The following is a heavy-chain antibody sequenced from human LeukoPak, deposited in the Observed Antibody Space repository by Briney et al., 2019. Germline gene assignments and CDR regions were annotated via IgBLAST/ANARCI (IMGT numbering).Heavy chain of an antibody. V-gene: IGHV4-34*01. J-gene: IGHJ4*02. CDR2: INHSGST. CDR3: ARGYYDFWSGYSKYFDY. CDR1: GGSFSGYY. D-gene: IGHD3-3*01. Sequence: PSETLSLTCAVYGGSFSGYYWSWIRQPPGKGLEWIGEINHSGSTNYNPSLKSRVTISVDTSKNQFSLKLSSVTAADTAVYYSARGYYDFWSGYSKYFDYWGQGTLVTVSS.